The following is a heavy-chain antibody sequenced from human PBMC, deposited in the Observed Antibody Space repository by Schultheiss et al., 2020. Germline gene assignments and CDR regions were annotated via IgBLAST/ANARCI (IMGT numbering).Heavy chain of an antibody. CDR2: IYHTGGT. J-gene: IGHJ4*02. V-gene: IGHV4-59*04. CDR3: AGYSLGELSSYPAPFDY. Sequence: SETLSLTCTVSGGSISSYYWSWIRQPPGKGLEWIGSIYHTGGTYYNPSLKSRVTISIDTSKNQFSLKLSSVTAADTAVYYCAGYSLGELSSYPAPFDYWGQGTLVTVSS. D-gene: IGHD3-16*02. CDR1: GGSISSYY.